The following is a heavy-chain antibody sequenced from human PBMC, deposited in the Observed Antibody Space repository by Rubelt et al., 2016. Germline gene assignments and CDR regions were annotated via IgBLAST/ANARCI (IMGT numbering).Heavy chain of an antibody. D-gene: IGHD3-10*01. J-gene: IGHJ6*02. Sequence: GSTNYIPSLKGRVTISVDTSKNQFFLKLTSVTAADTAVYYCARTLTMDSYYYYAMDVWGQGTTVTVSS. CDR3: ARTLTMDSYYYYAMDV. CDR2: GST. V-gene: IGHV4-59*01.